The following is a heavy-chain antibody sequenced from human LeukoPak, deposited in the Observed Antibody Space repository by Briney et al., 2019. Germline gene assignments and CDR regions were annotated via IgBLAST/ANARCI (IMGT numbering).Heavy chain of an antibody. CDR1: GFTSTNFA. CDR2: IIVGSGAT. J-gene: IGHJ4*02. V-gene: IGHV1-58*01. Sequence: GTSVKVSCKASGFTSTNFAVQWVRQARGQRLEWIGWIIVGSGATKCAQDFQERVTITRDLSTSTLYMELSSLTSEDTAVYYCAADLSNPRMGASYLDSWGQGTLVTVSS. CDR3: AADLSNPRMGASYLDS. D-gene: IGHD3-16*01.